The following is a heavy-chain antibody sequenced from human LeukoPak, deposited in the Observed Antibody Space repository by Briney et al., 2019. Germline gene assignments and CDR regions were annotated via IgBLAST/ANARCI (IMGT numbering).Heavy chain of an antibody. CDR2: IRSKAYGGTT. CDR1: GFTFGDYA. D-gene: IGHD4-17*01. J-gene: IGHJ3*02. CDR3: TRDGYGDYANDAFDI. Sequence: GGSLRLSCTASGFTFGDYAMSWFRQAPGKGLEWVGFIRSKAYGGTTEYAASVKGRFTISRDDSKSIAYLQMNSLKTEDTAVYYCTRDGYGDYANDAFDIWGQGTMVTVSS. V-gene: IGHV3-49*03.